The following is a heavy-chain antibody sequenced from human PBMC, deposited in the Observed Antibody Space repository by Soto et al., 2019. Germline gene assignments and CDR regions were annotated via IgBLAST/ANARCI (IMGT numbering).Heavy chain of an antibody. V-gene: IGHV1-18*01. Sequence: QVQLVQSGAEVKKPGASVKVSCKASGYTFTSYAISWVRQAPGQGLEWMGWISAYNGNTNYAQKLQVRVTMTTDTATSAAYRELRSQGADDTAVYFCAREAPPEDYWGQGTLVTVSS. CDR3: AREAPPEDY. CDR2: ISAYNGNT. J-gene: IGHJ4*02. CDR1: GYTFTSYA.